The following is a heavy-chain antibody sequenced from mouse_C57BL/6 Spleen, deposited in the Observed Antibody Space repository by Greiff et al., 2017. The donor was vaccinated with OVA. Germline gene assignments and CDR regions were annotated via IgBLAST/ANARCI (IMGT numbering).Heavy chain of an antibody. V-gene: IGHV6-6*01. CDR2: IRNKANNHAT. D-gene: IGHD1-1*01. Sequence: EVKVVESGGGLVQPGGSMKLSCAASGFTFSDAWMDWVRQSPEKGLEWVAEIRNKANNHATYYAESVKGRFTISRDDSKSSVYLQMNSLRAEDTGIYYCTSGGSSYLFDYWGQGTTLTVSS. CDR1: GFTFSDAW. J-gene: IGHJ2*01. CDR3: TSGGSSYLFDY.